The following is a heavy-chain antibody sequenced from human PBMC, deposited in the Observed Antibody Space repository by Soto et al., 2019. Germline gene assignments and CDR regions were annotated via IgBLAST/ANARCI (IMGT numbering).Heavy chain of an antibody. CDR3: ARARAYCGGDCWAGDFDY. V-gene: IGHV3-53*01. Sequence: PGGSLRLSCAASGFTVSSNYMSWVRQAPGKGLEWVSVIYSGGSTYYADSVKGRFTTSRDNSKNTLYLQMNSLRAEDTAVYYCARARAYCGGDCWAGDFDYWGQGTLVTVSS. D-gene: IGHD2-21*02. CDR2: IYSGGST. CDR1: GFTVSSNY. J-gene: IGHJ4*02.